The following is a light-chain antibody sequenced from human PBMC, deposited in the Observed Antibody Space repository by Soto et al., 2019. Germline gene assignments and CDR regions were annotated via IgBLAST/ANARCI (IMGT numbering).Light chain of an antibody. CDR3: QQFNSYPQGT. V-gene: IGKV1-13*02. Sequence: AIQLTQSPSSLSASVGDRVTITCRASQGISSALAWYQQKPGKAPKLMIYDASSLESGVPSRFSGGGAGTDFTLTISSLQPEDFATYYCQQFNSYPQGTFGGGTKVEIK. CDR2: DAS. CDR1: QGISSA. J-gene: IGKJ4*01.